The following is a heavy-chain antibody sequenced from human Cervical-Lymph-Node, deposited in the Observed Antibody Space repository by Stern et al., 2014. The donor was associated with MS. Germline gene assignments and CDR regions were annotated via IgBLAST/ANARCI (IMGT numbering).Heavy chain of an antibody. CDR2: ISYDGGKT. J-gene: IGHJ4*02. D-gene: IGHD2-15*01. V-gene: IGHV3-30-3*01. CDR1: GFTLSSYD. Sequence: VQLVQSGGGVVQPGRSLRLSCVDSGFTLSSYDMRWVRQAPGKGLEWVAVISYDGGKTTCADSVKGRFTISRDNSKNTLYLQMNSLRVEDTAVYYCARDLRLVVAALDYWGQGSLVTVSS. CDR3: ARDLRLVVAALDY.